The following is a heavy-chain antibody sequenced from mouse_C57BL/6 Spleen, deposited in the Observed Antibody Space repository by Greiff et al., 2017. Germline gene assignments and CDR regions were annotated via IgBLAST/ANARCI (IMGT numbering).Heavy chain of an antibody. J-gene: IGHJ2*01. CDR1: GYTFTDYY. CDR2: INPYNGGT. D-gene: IGHD2-3*01. V-gene: IGHV1-19*01. CDR3: ARDGDDGYRFDY. Sequence: EVQLQQSGPVLVKPGASVKMSCKASGYTFTDYYMNWVKQSHGKSLEWIGVINPYNGGTSYNQKFKGKATLTVDKSSSTAYMELNSLTSEDSAVYYCARDGDDGYRFDYWGQGTTLTVSS.